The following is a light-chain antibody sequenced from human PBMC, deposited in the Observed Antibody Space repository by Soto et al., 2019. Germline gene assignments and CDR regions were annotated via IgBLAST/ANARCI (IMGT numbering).Light chain of an antibody. CDR3: QQLNSSVFA. J-gene: IGKJ3*01. CDR2: AAS. Sequence: DIQLTQSPSFLSASVGDRVTITCRASQDVSRYLARYQQKPGKAPNLLIYAASTLRSRVPPRFSGSGSESEFTLTISSLQPEEFATYYCQQLNSSVFAFGPGTKVDIK. CDR1: QDVSRY. V-gene: IGKV1-9*01.